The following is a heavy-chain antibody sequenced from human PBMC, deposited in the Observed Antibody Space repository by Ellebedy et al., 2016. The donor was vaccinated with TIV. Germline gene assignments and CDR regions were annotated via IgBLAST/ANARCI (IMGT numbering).Heavy chain of an antibody. CDR3: AGDRAPDGRNWFFDL. J-gene: IGHJ2*01. Sequence: AASVTVSCKASGYTFTGYYMHWVRQAPGQGLEWMGWINPNSGDTRYAQKFQGRVTMTGDTSITTAYMDLSGLRSEDTAVYYCAGDRAPDGRNWFFDLWGRGTLVTVSS. CDR2: INPNSGDT. CDR1: GYTFTGYY. D-gene: IGHD5-24*01. V-gene: IGHV1-2*02.